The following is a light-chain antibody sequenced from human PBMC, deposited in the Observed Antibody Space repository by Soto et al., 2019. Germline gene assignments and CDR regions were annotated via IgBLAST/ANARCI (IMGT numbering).Light chain of an antibody. J-gene: IGKJ4*01. Sequence: DIQLTQSPSSVAAPIGDRVTISCRASQSIYKWLVWYQQKPGKAPKLLIYAASSLQSGVPSRFSGSGYGTEFTLTISSLQPEDSATYYYQQADSYPLTLGGGTQVAI. CDR3: QQADSYPLT. CDR2: AAS. V-gene: IGKV1-12*01. CDR1: QSIYKW.